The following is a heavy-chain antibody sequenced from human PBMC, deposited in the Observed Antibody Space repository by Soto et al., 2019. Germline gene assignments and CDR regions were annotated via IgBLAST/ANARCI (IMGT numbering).Heavy chain of an antibody. D-gene: IGHD6-13*01. J-gene: IGHJ4*02. V-gene: IGHV3-23*01. CDR1: GFTFSSYA. CDR2: IRGSGGST. Sequence: GGSLRLSCAASGFTFSSYAMSWVRQAPGKGLEWVSAIRGSGGSTYYADSVKGRFTTSRDNSQNTLYLQMNSLRAEDTAVYYCAKDRGSSWYESVDYWGQGTLVTVSS. CDR3: AKDRGSSWYESVDY.